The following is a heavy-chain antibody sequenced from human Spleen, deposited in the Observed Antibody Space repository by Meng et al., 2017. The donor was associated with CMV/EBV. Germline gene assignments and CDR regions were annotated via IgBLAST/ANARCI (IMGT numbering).Heavy chain of an antibody. J-gene: IGHJ5*02. CDR3: AKTSDFWNGFGGWLDP. Sequence: GSLRLSCTVSGGSVSSGSYYWSWIRQPPGKGLEWIGYIYYSGSTNYNPSLKSRVTISLHTSKNQFSLKLSSVTTADTAIYYCAKTSDFWNGFGGWLDPWGQGILVTVSS. D-gene: IGHD3-3*01. V-gene: IGHV4-61*01. CDR2: IYYSGST. CDR1: GGSVSSGSYY.